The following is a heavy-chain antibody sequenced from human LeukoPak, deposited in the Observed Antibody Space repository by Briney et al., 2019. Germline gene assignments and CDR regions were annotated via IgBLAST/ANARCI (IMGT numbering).Heavy chain of an antibody. Sequence: PGRSLRLSCAASGFTFSGSAMHWVRQASGKGLEWVGRIRSKANSYATAYAASVKGRFTISRDDSKNTAYLQMNSLKTEDTAVYYCTSQVRYFDSPDGMDVWGQGTTVTVSS. CDR3: TSQVRYFDSPDGMDV. J-gene: IGHJ6*02. V-gene: IGHV3-73*01. CDR2: IRSKANSYAT. CDR1: GFTFSGSA. D-gene: IGHD3-9*01.